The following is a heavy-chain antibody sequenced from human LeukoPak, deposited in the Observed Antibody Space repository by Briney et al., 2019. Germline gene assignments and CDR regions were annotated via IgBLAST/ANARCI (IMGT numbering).Heavy chain of an antibody. Sequence: PSETLSLTCGVSGGSISSNNWWSWVRQPPGKGLEWIGRIYTSGSTNYNPSLKSRVTMSVDTSKNQFSLKLSSVTAADTAVYYCARDGDPEYYYYYYMDVWGKGTTVTISS. CDR3: ARDGDPEYYYYYYMDV. CDR2: IYTSGST. D-gene: IGHD7-27*01. CDR1: GGSISSNNW. J-gene: IGHJ6*03. V-gene: IGHV4-4*02.